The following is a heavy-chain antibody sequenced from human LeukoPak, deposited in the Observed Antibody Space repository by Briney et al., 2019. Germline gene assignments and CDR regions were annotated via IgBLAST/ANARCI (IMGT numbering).Heavy chain of an antibody. Sequence: PSETLSLTCTVSGGSISSSSYYWGWIRQPPGKGLEWIGSIYYSGSTYYNPSLKSRVTISVDTSKNQFSLKLSSVTAADTAVYYCARDRLVLPLDYWGQGTLVTVSS. CDR1: GGSISSSSYY. J-gene: IGHJ4*02. V-gene: IGHV4-39*07. CDR2: IYYSGST. D-gene: IGHD2-2*01. CDR3: ARDRLVLPLDY.